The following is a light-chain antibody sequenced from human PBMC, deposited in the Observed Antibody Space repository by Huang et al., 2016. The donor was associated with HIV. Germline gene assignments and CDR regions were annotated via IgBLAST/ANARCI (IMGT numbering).Light chain of an antibody. Sequence: EIVMTQSPATLSVSPGERATLSCRASQNIGGSLAWYQKKPGQAPWLLIYEASTRATGIPARCSGSESGTDFTLTISSLQSEDFAVYYCQQYNDWSAVTFGGGTKVEI. CDR2: EAS. J-gene: IGKJ4*01. V-gene: IGKV3-15*01. CDR1: QNIGGS. CDR3: QQYNDWSAVT.